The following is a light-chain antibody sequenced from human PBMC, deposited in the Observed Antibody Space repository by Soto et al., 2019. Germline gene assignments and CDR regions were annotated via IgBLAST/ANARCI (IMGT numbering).Light chain of an antibody. CDR3: QQHINWPLT. CDR2: DVS. V-gene: IGKV3-11*01. CDR1: QTVSSS. J-gene: IGKJ4*01. Sequence: EIVLTQSPATLSLSPGERATLSCRASQTVSSSLAWYQQKPGQAPSPLIYDVSNRATGIPARFSGSGSGPDFTLTISSLEPGDFALYYCQQHINWPLTFGGGTKV.